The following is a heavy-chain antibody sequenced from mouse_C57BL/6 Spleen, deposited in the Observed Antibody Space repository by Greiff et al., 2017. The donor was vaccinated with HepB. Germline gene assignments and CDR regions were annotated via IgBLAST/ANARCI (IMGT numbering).Heavy chain of an antibody. CDR1: GFSLTSYG. V-gene: IGHV2-3*01. CDR3: AITTVVAHYYAMDY. D-gene: IGHD1-1*01. J-gene: IGHJ4*01. CDR2: IWGDGST. Sequence: VKVVESGPGLVAPSQSLSITCTVSGFSLTSYGVSWVRQPPGKGLEWLGVIWGDGSTNYHSALISRLSISKDNSKSQVFLKLNSLQTDDTATYYCAITTVVAHYYAMDYWGQGTSVTVSS.